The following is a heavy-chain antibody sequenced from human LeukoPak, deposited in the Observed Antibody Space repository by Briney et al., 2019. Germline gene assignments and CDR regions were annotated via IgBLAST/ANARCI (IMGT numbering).Heavy chain of an antibody. D-gene: IGHD3-10*01. CDR2: TYYRSKWNN. CDR3: ARGRSFGELGVY. Sequence: SQTLSLTCAISGDSVSSNSPSSNWIWQSPSRVLEWVGRTYYRSKWNNDYAVSVKSRLTINPDTSKNQFSLQLSSVTPEDTAVYYCARGRSFGELGVYWGQGTLLTVSS. V-gene: IGHV6-1*01. CDR1: GDSVSSNSPS. J-gene: IGHJ4*02.